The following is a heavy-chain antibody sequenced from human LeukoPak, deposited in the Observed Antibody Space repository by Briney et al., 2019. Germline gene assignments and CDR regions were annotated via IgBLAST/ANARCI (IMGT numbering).Heavy chain of an antibody. CDR2: IDYSGST. D-gene: IGHD3-22*01. J-gene: IGHJ4*02. V-gene: IGHV4-59*08. CDR3: AGLYYDSSGYYYGGFDY. Sequence: SETLSLTCTVSGGSISSYYWSWIRQPPGKGLEWIGYIDYSGSTNYNPSLKSRVTISVDTSKNQFSLRLSSVTAADTAVYYCAGLYYDSSGYYYGGFDYWGQGTLVTVSS. CDR1: GGSISSYY.